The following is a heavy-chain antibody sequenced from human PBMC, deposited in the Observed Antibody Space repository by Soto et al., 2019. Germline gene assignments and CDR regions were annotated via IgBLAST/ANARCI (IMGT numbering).Heavy chain of an antibody. Sequence: QVHLVQSGAEVKQPGASVKVSCKGSGYDFTTYGITWVRQAPGQGLEWMAWISAHNGNTDYAQKLQGRVTVTRDTSTSTAYMELRSLRSDDTAVYYCARGRYGDYWGQGALVTVSS. CDR2: ISAHNGNT. J-gene: IGHJ4*02. V-gene: IGHV1-18*01. CDR3: ARGRYGDY. CDR1: GYDFTTYG. D-gene: IGHD1-1*01.